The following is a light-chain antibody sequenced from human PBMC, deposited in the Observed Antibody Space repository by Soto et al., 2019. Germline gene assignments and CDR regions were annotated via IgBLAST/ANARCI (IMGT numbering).Light chain of an antibody. CDR2: RNN. CDR1: SSNIGSNY. V-gene: IGLV1-47*01. Sequence: QAVVTQPPSASGTPGQRVTISCSGSSSNIGSNYVYWYQQLPGTAPKLLIYRNNQRPSGVPDRFSGSKSGTSASLAISGLLSEDEADYYCATWDDSLSGVVFGGGTKVTV. J-gene: IGLJ2*01. CDR3: ATWDDSLSGVV.